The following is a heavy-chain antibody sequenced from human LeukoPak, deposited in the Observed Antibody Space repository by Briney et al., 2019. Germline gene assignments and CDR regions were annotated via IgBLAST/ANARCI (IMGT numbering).Heavy chain of an antibody. CDR2: ISESSAHI. D-gene: IGHD4-17*01. CDR1: GFTFSSYS. Sequence: PGGSLRLSCAASGFTFSSYSMNWVRQAPGKGLEWVSSISESSAHIYYADSIKGRFTISRDNAKSSLYLQMNSLRAEDTAVYYCARRYGDYFSGVYIWGQGTLVTVSS. J-gene: IGHJ4*02. CDR3: ARRYGDYFSGVYI. V-gene: IGHV3-21*01.